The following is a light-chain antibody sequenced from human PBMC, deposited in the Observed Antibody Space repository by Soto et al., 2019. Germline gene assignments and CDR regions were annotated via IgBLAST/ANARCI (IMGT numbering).Light chain of an antibody. CDR2: AAS. CDR3: QQNDT. CDR1: QSISSY. V-gene: IGKV1-39*01. Sequence: DIWISQSPPSLSASVGDRVTITCRASQSISSYLNWYQQKPGKAPKLLIYAASSLQSGVPSRFSGSGSGTDFTLTISSLQPEDFATYYCQQNDTFGGGTKV. J-gene: IGKJ4*01.